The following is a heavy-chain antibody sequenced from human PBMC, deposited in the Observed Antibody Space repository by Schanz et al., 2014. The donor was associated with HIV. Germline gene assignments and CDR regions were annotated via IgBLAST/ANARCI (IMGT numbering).Heavy chain of an antibody. D-gene: IGHD3-16*01. CDR2: ISGYIGNT. Sequence: QVQLVQSGAEVKKPGASVTVSCETSGYTFSDYDINWVRQAPGQGLEWMGWISGYIGNTNYAQNLQGRVTMTADTFTSTAYMELRSLTSDDTAVYYCARGDTWPGGASDYWGQGTLVIVSS. V-gene: IGHV1-18*01. CDR3: ARGDTWPGGASDY. CDR1: GYTFSDYD. J-gene: IGHJ4*02.